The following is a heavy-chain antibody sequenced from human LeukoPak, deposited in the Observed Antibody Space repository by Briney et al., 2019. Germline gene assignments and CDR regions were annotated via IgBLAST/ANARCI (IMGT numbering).Heavy chain of an antibody. CDR3: ARCPVVSVPAASYYFDY. CDR2: IDHSGST. J-gene: IGHJ4*02. CDR1: GGSFSRYY. V-gene: IGHV4-34*01. D-gene: IGHD2-2*01. Sequence: PSETLSLTCAVYGGSFSRYYWTWIRQPPGKGREWSGEIDHSGSTTYNPSLKSRVTISVDTSKNQFSLKLSSVTAADTAVYYCARCPVVSVPAASYYFDYWGQGALVTVSS.